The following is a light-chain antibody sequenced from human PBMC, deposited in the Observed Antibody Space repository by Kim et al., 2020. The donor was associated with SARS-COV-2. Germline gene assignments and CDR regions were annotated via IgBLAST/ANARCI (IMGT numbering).Light chain of an antibody. CDR3: QSYDSSLSGYV. CDR1: SSNSGAGYA. V-gene: IGLV1-40*01. CDR2: GNS. J-gene: IGLJ1*01. Sequence: QRVTISCTGSSSNSGAGYAVHWYQQLPGTAPKLLIYGNSNRPSGVPDRFSGSKCGTSASLAITGLQAEDEADYYCQSYDSSLSGYVFGTGTKVTVL.